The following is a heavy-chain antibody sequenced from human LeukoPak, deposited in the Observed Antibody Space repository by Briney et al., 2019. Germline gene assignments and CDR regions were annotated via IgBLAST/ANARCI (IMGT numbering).Heavy chain of an antibody. CDR1: GFTFSSYA. CDR2: ISGSGGST. V-gene: IGHV3-23*01. CDR3: AKVPRRQWLEPTY. J-gene: IGHJ4*02. D-gene: IGHD6-19*01. Sequence: GGSLRLSCAASGFTFSSYAMSWVRQAPGKGLEWVSAISGSGGSTYYADSVKGRFTISRDNSKNTLYLQMNSLRAEDTAVYYRAKVPRRQWLEPTYWGQGTLVTVSS.